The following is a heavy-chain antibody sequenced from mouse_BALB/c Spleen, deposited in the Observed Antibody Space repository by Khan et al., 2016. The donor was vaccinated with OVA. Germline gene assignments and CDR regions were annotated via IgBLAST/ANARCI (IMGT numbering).Heavy chain of an antibody. D-gene: IGHD1-2*01. CDR3: ARTARIKY. CDR1: GYSITSGYG. Sequence: EVELVESGPGLVKPSQSLSLTCTVTGYSITSGYGWNWSRQFPGNKLEWRGYMSDSGTTNYYPSLTSRISSTRHSSKKQFFLQLNSVTTEDKATYYCARTARIKYWGEGTTLTVSS. CDR2: MSDSGTT. V-gene: IGHV3-2*02. J-gene: IGHJ2*01.